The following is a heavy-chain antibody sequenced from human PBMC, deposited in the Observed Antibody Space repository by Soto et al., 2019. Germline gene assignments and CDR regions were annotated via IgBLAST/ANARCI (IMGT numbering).Heavy chain of an antibody. CDR1: GGTFSSYA. V-gene: IGHV1-69*12. CDR2: IIPIFGTA. Sequence: QVQLVQSGAEVKKPGSSVKVSCKASGGTFSSYAISWVRQAPGQGLEWMGGIIPIFGTAKYAQKFQARVKITADESTSTAYMELSSLRSEDTAVYDCATSAESLAAASEYCGQGNLVTFSS. J-gene: IGHJ4*02. D-gene: IGHD6-13*01. CDR3: ATSAESLAAASEY.